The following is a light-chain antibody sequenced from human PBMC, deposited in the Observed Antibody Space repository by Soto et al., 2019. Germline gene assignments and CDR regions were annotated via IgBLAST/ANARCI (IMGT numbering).Light chain of an antibody. CDR2: DGS. V-gene: IGLV2-14*03. CDR1: SSDVGGYNY. J-gene: IGLJ2*01. Sequence: QSVLTQPASVSGSPGQSITITCTGTSSDVGGYNYVSGYQQHPGKAPKLRIYDGSNRPSGVANSFSGSKAGNTASLTISGLQAEDEADYYGSSYTSSSTLGVVFGGGTQLTVL. CDR3: SSYTSSSTLGVV.